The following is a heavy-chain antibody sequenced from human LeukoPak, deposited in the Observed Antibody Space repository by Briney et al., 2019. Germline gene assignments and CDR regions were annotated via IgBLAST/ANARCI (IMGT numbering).Heavy chain of an antibody. CDR3: ARRSLRMVRGVIGIDP. Sequence: SETLSLTCAVYGGSFSGYYWSWIRQPPGKGLEWIGEINHSGSTNYNPSLKSRVTISVDTSKNQFSLKLSSVTAADTAVYYCARRSLRMVRGVIGIDPWGQGTLVTVSS. J-gene: IGHJ5*02. CDR2: INHSGST. D-gene: IGHD3-10*01. CDR1: GGSFSGYY. V-gene: IGHV4-34*01.